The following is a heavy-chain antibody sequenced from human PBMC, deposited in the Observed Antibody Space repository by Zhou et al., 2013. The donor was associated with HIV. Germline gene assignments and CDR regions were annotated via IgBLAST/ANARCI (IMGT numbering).Heavy chain of an antibody. CDR3: ASTEAGVYYYDSSGYSFDY. CDR1: GGTFSSYA. J-gene: IGHJ4*02. Sequence: QVQVVQSGAEVKKPGSSVKVSCKASGGTFSSYAISWVRQAPGQGLEWMGGIIPIFGTANYAQKFQGRVTITTDESTSTAYMELSSLRSEDTAVYYCASTEAGVYYYDSSGYSFDYWGQGTLVTVSS. CDR2: IIPIFGTA. V-gene: IGHV1-69*05. D-gene: IGHD3-22*01.